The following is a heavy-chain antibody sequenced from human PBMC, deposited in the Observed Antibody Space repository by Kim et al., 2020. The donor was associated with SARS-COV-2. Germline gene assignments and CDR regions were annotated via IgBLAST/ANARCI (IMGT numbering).Heavy chain of an antibody. CDR3: AKDGWQYWVQGFHS. Sequence: GGSLRLSCAASGFTFSTYAMGWVRQAPGKGLEWVSTIGGGGVNTFYADSVKGRFTVSRDNANNTLFLQMNNLRAEDSAVYYCAKDGWQYWVQGFHSWGQG. D-gene: IGHD1-1*01. J-gene: IGHJ4*02. V-gene: IGHV3-23*01. CDR2: IGGGGVNT. CDR1: GFTFSTYA.